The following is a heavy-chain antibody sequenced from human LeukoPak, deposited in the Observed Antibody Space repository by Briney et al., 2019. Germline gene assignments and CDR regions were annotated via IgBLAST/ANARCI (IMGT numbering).Heavy chain of an antibody. V-gene: IGHV4-34*01. Sequence: SETLSLTCAVYGGSFSGYYWSWIRQPPGKGLEWIGEINHSGSTNYNPSLRSRVTISVDTSKNQFSLKLSSVTAADTAVYYCAREDLSSGWSPFDYWGQGTLVTVSS. D-gene: IGHD6-19*01. CDR1: GGSFSGYY. J-gene: IGHJ4*02. CDR2: INHSGST. CDR3: AREDLSSGWSPFDY.